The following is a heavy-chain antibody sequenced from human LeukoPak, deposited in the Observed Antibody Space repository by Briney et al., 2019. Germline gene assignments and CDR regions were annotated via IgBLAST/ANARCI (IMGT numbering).Heavy chain of an antibody. V-gene: IGHV3-15*01. D-gene: IGHD2-21*02. CDR2: IKSKTDGGTT. Sequence: GGSLRLSCAASGFTFSNAWMSWVRQAPGKGLEWVGRIKSKTDGGTTDYAAPVKGRFTISRDDSKNTLYLQMNSLKTEDTAVYYCTTDPATSHPHAYCGGDCAGWGQGTLVTVSS. J-gene: IGHJ4*02. CDR1: GFTFSNAW. CDR3: TTDPATSHPHAYCGGDCAG.